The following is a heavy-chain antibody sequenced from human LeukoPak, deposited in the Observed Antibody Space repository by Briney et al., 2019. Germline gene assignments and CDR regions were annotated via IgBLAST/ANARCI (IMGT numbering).Heavy chain of an antibody. D-gene: IGHD3-22*01. CDR1: GFTFSSYN. Sequence: GGSLRLSCAASGFTFSSYNMSWIRQAPGKGLEWVSYISSSGSTIYYADSVKGRFTISRDNAKNSLYLQMNSLRAEDTAVYYCARDQYYYDSSGYYRLFDYWGQGTLVTVSS. J-gene: IGHJ4*02. CDR2: ISSSGSTI. CDR3: ARDQYYYDSSGYYRLFDY. V-gene: IGHV3-11*04.